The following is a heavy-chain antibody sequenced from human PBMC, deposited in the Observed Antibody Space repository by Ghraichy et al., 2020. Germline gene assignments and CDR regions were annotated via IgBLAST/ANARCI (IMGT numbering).Heavy chain of an antibody. J-gene: IGHJ4*02. CDR3: VAGMATPGLPFPEPRFDH. Sequence: SETLSLTCSVSGGSLNSNAYDWGWIRQPPGKGLEWIGTLDNRGSTHYNPSLKGRVSISVDTSKSHLSLRLTSVAAVDTATYYCVAGMATPGLPFPEPRFDHWGQGTLVTVSS. V-gene: IGHV4-39*02. D-gene: IGHD5-24*01. CDR2: LDNRGST. CDR1: GGSLNSNAYD.